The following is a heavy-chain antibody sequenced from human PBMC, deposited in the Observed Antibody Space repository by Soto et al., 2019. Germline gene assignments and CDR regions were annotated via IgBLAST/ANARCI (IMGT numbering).Heavy chain of an antibody. D-gene: IGHD3-16*01. CDR1: GGSISSYY. V-gene: IGHV4-59*08. CDR2: ISYSGTT. J-gene: IGHJ4*02. CDR3: ARRKGGYFDY. Sequence: SETLSLTCTVSGGSISSYYWSWIRQPPGKGLEWIGYISYSGTTTYNPSLESRVTISVDTSKNQFSLSLTSVTAADTAVYYWARRKGGYFDYWGQGTLVTVSS.